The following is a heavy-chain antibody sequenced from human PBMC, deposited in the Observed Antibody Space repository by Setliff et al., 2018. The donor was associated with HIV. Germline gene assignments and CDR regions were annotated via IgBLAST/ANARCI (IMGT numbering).Heavy chain of an antibody. CDR3: ARDLNWSFDY. CDR1: GFTFSNYG. D-gene: IGHD1-1*01. Sequence: GGSLRLSCAASGFTFSNYGMHWVRQAPGKGLEWVAVIWYDGSSKYYADSVKGRFTISRDNAKNSLYLQMNSLRVEDTALYYCARDLNWSFDYWGQGTLVTVSS. CDR2: IWYDGSSK. J-gene: IGHJ4*02. V-gene: IGHV3-33*01.